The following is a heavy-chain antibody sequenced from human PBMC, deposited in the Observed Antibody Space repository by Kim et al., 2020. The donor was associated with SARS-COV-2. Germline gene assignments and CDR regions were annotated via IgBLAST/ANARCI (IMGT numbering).Heavy chain of an antibody. J-gene: IGHJ4*02. Sequence: GGSLRLSCEASGFSFNRQAMAWVRQAPGKGLEWVSALGGSGENTYYADIVKGRFTISRDRSTNTLYLQVSSLRVEDTAIYYCAKLKTMLQVVNYFDSWGQGTLVTVSA. V-gene: IGHV3-23*01. D-gene: IGHD3-10*01. CDR1: GFSFNRQA. CDR2: LGGSGENT. CDR3: AKLKTMLQVVNYFDS.